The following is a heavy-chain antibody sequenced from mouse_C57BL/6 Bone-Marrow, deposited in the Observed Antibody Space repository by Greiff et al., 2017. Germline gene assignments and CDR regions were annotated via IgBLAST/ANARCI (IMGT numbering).Heavy chain of an antibody. V-gene: IGHV1-72*01. J-gene: IGHJ2*01. CDR1: GYTFTSYW. CDR3: ARFHYYGSSYVNYFDY. CDR2: IDPNSGGT. D-gene: IGHD1-1*01. Sequence: QVQLQQPGAELVKPGASVKLSCKASGYTFTSYWMHWVKQRPGRGLEWIGRIDPNSGGTKYNEKFKSKATLTVDKPSSTAYMQVSSLTSEDSAVYYCARFHYYGSSYVNYFDYWGQGTTLTVSS.